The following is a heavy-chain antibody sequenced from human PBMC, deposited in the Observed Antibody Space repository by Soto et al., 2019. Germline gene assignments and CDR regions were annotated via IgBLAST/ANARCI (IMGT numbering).Heavy chain of an antibody. CDR2: MNPNSGNT. Sequence: GASVKVSCKASGYTFTSYDINWVRQATGQGLEWMGWMNPNSGNTGYAQKFQGRVTMTRNTSISTAYMELSSLRSEDTAVYYCARGQWNDEGDAFDLWGQGTMVTVSS. V-gene: IGHV1-8*01. CDR3: ARGQWNDEGDAFDL. J-gene: IGHJ3*01. CDR1: GYTFTSYD. D-gene: IGHD1-1*01.